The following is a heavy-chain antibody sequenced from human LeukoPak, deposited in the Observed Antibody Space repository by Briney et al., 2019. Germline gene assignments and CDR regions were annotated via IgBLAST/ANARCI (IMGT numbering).Heavy chain of an antibody. D-gene: IGHD3-9*01. CDR1: GFTFSSSV. Sequence: GGSLRLSCAGSGFTFSSSVMGWVRQAPGKGLEWVSAIGGSGGSTYYADSVTGRFTISRDNSKNTLYLQMNSLRAEDTALYYCAKLPTGYPNWFDPWGQGTLVAVSS. CDR2: IGGSGGST. J-gene: IGHJ5*02. V-gene: IGHV3-23*01. CDR3: AKLPTGYPNWFDP.